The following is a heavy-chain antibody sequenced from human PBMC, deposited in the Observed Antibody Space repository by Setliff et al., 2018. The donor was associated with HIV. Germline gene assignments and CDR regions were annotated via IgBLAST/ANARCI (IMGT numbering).Heavy chain of an antibody. CDR1: GFSFSSYW. CDR2: INTDGSST. D-gene: IGHD3-3*01. J-gene: IGHJ4*02. V-gene: IGHV3-74*01. CDR3: AKGRFLEWSD. Sequence: LRLSCAASGFSFSSYWMHWVRQAPGKGLVWVSRINTDGSSTSYADSVKGRFTISRDNSKNTLYLQLNSLTADDTAVYYCAKGRFLEWSDWGQGTLVTVSS.